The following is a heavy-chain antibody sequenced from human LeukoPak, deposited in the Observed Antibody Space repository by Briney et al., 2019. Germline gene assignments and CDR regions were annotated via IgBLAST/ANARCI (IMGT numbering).Heavy chain of an antibody. CDR3: ARRSNYYDSSGYYYYYYMDV. D-gene: IGHD3-22*01. Sequence: SETLSLACTVSGGSISSYYWSWIRQPPGKGLEWIGYIYYSGSTNYNPSLKSRITISVDTSKNQFSLKLSSVTAADTAVYYCARRSNYYDSSGYYYYYYMDVWGKGTTVTVSS. J-gene: IGHJ6*03. CDR2: IYYSGST. V-gene: IGHV4-59*01. CDR1: GGSISSYY.